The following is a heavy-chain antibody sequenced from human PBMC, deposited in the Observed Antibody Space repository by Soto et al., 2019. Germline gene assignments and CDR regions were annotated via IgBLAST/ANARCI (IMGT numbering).Heavy chain of an antibody. Sequence: GGSLRLSCAASGFTVSSNYMSWVRQAPGKGLEWVSVIYSGGSTYYADSVKGRFTISRDNSKNTLYLQMNSLRAEDTAVYYCAVGYCSGGSCYSESAFDIWGQGTMVTVSS. CDR2: IYSGGST. D-gene: IGHD2-15*01. J-gene: IGHJ3*02. CDR3: AVGYCSGGSCYSESAFDI. V-gene: IGHV3-66*01. CDR1: GFTVSSNY.